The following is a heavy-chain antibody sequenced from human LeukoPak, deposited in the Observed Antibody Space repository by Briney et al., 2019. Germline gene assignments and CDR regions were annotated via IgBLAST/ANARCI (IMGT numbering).Heavy chain of an antibody. V-gene: IGHV3-30*02. CDR2: IRYNGNNQ. J-gene: IGHJ6*03. D-gene: IGHD3-10*01. CDR1: GFTFNNYG. Sequence: GGSLRFSCAASGFTFNNYGMHWVRQAPGKGLEWVAFIRYNGNNQYYADSVKGRFTISRDNSKNTLCLQMNSLKGDDTAVYYCAKDSAFYYIDVWGKGTTAIISS. CDR3: AKDSAFYYIDV.